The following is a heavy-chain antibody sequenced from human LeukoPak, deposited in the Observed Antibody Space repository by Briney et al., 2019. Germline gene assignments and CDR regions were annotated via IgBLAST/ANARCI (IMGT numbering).Heavy chain of an antibody. D-gene: IGHD1-1*01. CDR2: ISYDGSNK. CDR1: GFTFSSYA. V-gene: IGHV3-30*04. Sequence: GRSLRLSCAASGFTFSSYAMHWVRQAPGKGLEWVAVISYDGSNKYYADSVKGRFTISRDNSKNTLYLQMNSLRAEDTAVYYCARETLTSLGTYGMDVWGQGTTVTVSS. CDR3: ARETLTSLGTYGMDV. J-gene: IGHJ6*02.